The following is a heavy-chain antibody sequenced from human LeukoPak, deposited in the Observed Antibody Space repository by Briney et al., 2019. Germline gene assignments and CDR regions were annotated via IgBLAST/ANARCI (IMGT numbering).Heavy chain of an antibody. CDR1: GYTFTGHY. Sequence: ASVKVSCKASGYTFTGHYLHWVRQAPGQGLEWMGWINPKSGGTKYAQKFQVRVTMTKDTSINTAYIELRGLRSDDTAVYYCAKNLPAAGTGSYMDVWGKGTTVIVSS. V-gene: IGHV1-2*02. D-gene: IGHD6-13*01. CDR2: INPKSGGT. J-gene: IGHJ6*03. CDR3: AKNLPAAGTGSYMDV.